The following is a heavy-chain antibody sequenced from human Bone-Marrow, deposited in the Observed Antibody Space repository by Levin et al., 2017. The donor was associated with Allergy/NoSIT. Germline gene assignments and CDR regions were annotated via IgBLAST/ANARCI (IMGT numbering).Heavy chain of an antibody. D-gene: IGHD1-1*01. CDR2: IKQDGSEK. CDR3: ARDTKGTKDYYYYYMDV. V-gene: IGHV3-7*04. CDR1: GFTFSSYW. J-gene: IGHJ6*03. Sequence: GESLKISCAASGFTFSSYWMSWVRQAPGKGLEWVANIKQDGSEKYYVDSVKGRFTISRDNAKNSLYLQMNSLRAEDTAVYYCARDTKGTKDYYYYYMDVWGKGTTVTVSS.